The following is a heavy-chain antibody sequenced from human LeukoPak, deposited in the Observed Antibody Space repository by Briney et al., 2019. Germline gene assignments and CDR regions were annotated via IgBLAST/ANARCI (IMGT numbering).Heavy chain of an antibody. D-gene: IGHD3-10*01. Sequence: PGGSLRLSCAASGFTVSSNYMSWVRQAPGKGLEGVSVIYSGGSTYYADSVKGRFTISRDNSKNTLYLQMNSLRAEDTAVYYCASGVLLWFGAFDYWGQGTLVTVSS. V-gene: IGHV3-53*01. J-gene: IGHJ4*02. CDR2: IYSGGST. CDR3: ASGVLLWFGAFDY. CDR1: GFTVSSNY.